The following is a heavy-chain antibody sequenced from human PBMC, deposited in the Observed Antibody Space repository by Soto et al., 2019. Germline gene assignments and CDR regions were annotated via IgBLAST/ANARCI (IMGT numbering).Heavy chain of an antibody. CDR3: ARGSTTVVTPNGFDP. D-gene: IGHD2-21*02. Sequence: QVQLQESGPGLVRSSGTLSLTCAVSGGSVSSTNLWSWVRQPPGQGLEWIGEIYHSGGANYNPSLKSRVMMSVDKSKNQFSLKLNSVTAADTAVYYCARGSTTVVTPNGFDPWGQGTLVTVSS. CDR1: GGSVSSTNL. V-gene: IGHV4-4*02. CDR2: IYHSGGA. J-gene: IGHJ5*02.